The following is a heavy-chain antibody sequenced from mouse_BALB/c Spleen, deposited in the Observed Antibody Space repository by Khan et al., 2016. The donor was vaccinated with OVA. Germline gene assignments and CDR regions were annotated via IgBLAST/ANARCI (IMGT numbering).Heavy chain of an antibody. CDR3: ARRGLRWDFDY. D-gene: IGHD1-1*01. CDR1: GYTFINYW. CDR2: INPSTGYT. V-gene: IGHV1-7*01. Sequence: QVQLQQSGAELAKPGASVKMSCKASGYTFINYWILWVKQRPGQGLEWIGYINPSTGYTEYNQNLKDKATLTADKSSSTAYMQLSSLTSEDSVVYYCARRGLRWDFDYWGQGTTLTVSS. J-gene: IGHJ2*01.